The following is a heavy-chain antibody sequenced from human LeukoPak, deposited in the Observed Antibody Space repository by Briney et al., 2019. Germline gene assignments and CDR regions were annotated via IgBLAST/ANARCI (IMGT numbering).Heavy chain of an antibody. CDR1: GDSISSYY. D-gene: IGHD1-26*01. CDR3: ARGGVYRAFDI. Sequence: SETLSLTCTVSGDSISSYYWSWIRQPPGKGLEWIGYIYYSGSTNYNPPLKSRVTISVDTSKNQFSLKLSSVTAADTAVYYCARGGVYRAFDIWGQGTMVTVSS. V-gene: IGHV4-59*01. J-gene: IGHJ3*02. CDR2: IYYSGST.